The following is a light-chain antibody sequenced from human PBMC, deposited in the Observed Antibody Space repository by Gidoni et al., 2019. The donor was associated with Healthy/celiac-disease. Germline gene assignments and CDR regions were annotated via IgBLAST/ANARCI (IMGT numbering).Light chain of an antibody. V-gene: IGLV1-40*01. Sequence: QSVLTQPPSVSGAPGQRVTISCTGSSSNIGAGYDVHWYQQLPGTAPKLLIYGISKRPSGVPDRFSGSKSGTSASLAITGLQAEDEADYYCQSYDSSLSGSKVFGGGTKLTVL. CDR3: QSYDSSLSGSKV. CDR2: GIS. J-gene: IGLJ3*02. CDR1: SSNIGAGYD.